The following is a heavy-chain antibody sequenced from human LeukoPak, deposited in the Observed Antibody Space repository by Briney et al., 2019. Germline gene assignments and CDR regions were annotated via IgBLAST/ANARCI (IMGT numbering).Heavy chain of an antibody. CDR2: IWYDGSNK. D-gene: IGHD5-18*01. J-gene: IGHJ3*02. Sequence: VRSLRPSCAASGFTFSSYGMHWVRQAPGKGLEWVAVIWYDGSNKYYADSVKGRFTISRDNSKNTLYLQMNSLRAEDTAVYYCAKDRGDTAYAFDIWGQGTMVTVSS. V-gene: IGHV3-33*06. CDR1: GFTFSSYG. CDR3: AKDRGDTAYAFDI.